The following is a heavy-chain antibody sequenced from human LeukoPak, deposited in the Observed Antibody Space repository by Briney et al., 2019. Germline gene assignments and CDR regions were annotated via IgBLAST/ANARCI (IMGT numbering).Heavy chain of an antibody. D-gene: IGHD5-18*01. CDR3: ASSGYSLGGRWFDP. CDR2: IYDSGST. CDR1: GGSVSSGSYY. Sequence: SETLSLTCTVSGGSVSSGSYYWSWIRQPPGKGLEWIGYIYDSGSTNYTPSLKSRGTISVDTSKNQLSLKLSSVTAADTAVYYCASSGYSLGGRWFDPWGQGTLVTVSS. V-gene: IGHV4-61*01. J-gene: IGHJ5*02.